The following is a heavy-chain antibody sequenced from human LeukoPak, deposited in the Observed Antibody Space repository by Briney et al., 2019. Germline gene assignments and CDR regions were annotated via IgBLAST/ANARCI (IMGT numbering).Heavy chain of an antibody. CDR3: AREGFSAADHDAFDI. J-gene: IGHJ3*02. Sequence: ASVKVSCKASGYTFRNYGITWVRQAPGQGLEWMGWIGTYNGNTDYAQKFQGRVIMTADTSTTTAHMELRSLRSDDTAVYYCAREGFSAADHDAFDIWGQGTMVTVSS. CDR1: GYTFRNYG. V-gene: IGHV1-18*01. D-gene: IGHD3-10*01. CDR2: IGTYNGNT.